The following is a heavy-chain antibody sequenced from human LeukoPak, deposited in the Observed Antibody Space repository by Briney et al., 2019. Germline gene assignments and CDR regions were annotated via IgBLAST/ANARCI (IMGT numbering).Heavy chain of an antibody. D-gene: IGHD5-18*01. CDR2: LFDSVNT. CDR1: GGSISSHY. CDR3: ATIKRGSIFGYFDF. J-gene: IGHJ4*02. V-gene: IGHV4-59*11. Sequence: SETLSLTCTVSGGSISSHYWSWIRQPPGKGLEWIAYLFDSVNTKDNPSLQSRLTLSADTSKNQFSLRRSSVTAADTAVYYCATIKRGSIFGYFDFWGQGIKVTVSS.